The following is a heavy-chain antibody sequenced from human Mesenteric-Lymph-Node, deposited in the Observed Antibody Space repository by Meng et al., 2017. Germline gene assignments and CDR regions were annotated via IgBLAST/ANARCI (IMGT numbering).Heavy chain of an antibody. CDR3: ARHVYGDSYGF. CDR2: VRYSGTA. V-gene: IGHV4-39*01. CDR1: GGSLDNRDYF. J-gene: IGHJ4*02. Sequence: QLQRQGSGSGLGKPSQTLSLTCAVSGGSLDNRDYFWDWIRQPPGKGLEWIGSVRYSGTAYYNPSLTSRVTISVDTSKNQFSLNLSSLTAADTAVYYCARHVYGDSYGFWGQGTLVTVSS. D-gene: IGHD4-17*01.